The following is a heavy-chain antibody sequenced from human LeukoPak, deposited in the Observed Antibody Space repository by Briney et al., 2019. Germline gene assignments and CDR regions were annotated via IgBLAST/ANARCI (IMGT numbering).Heavy chain of an antibody. J-gene: IGHJ4*02. V-gene: IGHV3-15*01. CDR2: IKSKADGGTT. CDR3: AVNDPRPDH. D-gene: IGHD2-8*01. CDR1: GFTFSVAW. Sequence: GGSLRLSCAASGFTFSVAWMSWVRQAPGKGLEWVGRIKSKADGGTTDCAAPVKGRFTISRDGSKNTLYLQMNSLKTEDTAVYYCAVNDPRPDHWGQGTLVTVSS.